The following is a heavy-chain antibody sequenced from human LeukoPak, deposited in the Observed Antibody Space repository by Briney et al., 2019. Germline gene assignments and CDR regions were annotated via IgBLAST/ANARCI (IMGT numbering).Heavy chain of an antibody. J-gene: IGHJ4*02. D-gene: IGHD3-22*01. V-gene: IGHV3-11*01. CDR1: GFTFSDYY. CDR2: ISSSGSII. CDR3: AKDLSTTYYYDSSGSLDY. Sequence: KAGGSLRLSCAASGFTFSDYYMSWIRQAPGKGLEWVSYISSSGSIIYYADSVKGRFTISRDNAKNSLYLQMNSLRAEDTAVYYCAKDLSTTYYYDSSGSLDYWGQGTLVTVSS.